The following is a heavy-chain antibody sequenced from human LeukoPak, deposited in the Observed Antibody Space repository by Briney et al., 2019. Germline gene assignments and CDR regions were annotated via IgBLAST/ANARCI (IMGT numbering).Heavy chain of an antibody. V-gene: IGHV3-30*18. CDR1: GFTFSSYG. D-gene: IGHD2-2*03. CDR2: ISNDGNNK. Sequence: GGSLRLSCAASGFTFSSYGMHWVRQAPGKGLERVALISNDGNNKYYADSVKGRFTISRDNSKNTLYLQMNSLRAEDTAVYYCAKVDGYYYYYGMDVWGQGTTVTVSS. CDR3: AKVDGYYYYYGMDV. J-gene: IGHJ6*02.